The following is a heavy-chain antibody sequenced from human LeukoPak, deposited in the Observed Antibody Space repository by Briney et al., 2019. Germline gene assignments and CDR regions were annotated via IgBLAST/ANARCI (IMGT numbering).Heavy chain of an antibody. D-gene: IGHD6-19*01. CDR1: GFSFGSYG. CDR2: ISHEGSYQ. J-gene: IGHJ4*02. V-gene: IGHV3-30*03. Sequence: PGRSLRLSCAASGFSFGSYGIHWVRQAPGKGLEWVAVISHEGSYQSYADSVKGRFTISRDNSKNMVYLQLNSLRPEDTALYYCARTREQWQVLDYWGQGTLVTVSS. CDR3: ARTREQWQVLDY.